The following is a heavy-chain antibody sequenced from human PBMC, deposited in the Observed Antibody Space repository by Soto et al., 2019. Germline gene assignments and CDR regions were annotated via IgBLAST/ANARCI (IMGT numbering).Heavy chain of an antibody. CDR3: ARGWFGPGV. CDR1: GFTLSGRS. CDR2: IDNAGTDS. J-gene: IGHJ6*04. V-gene: IGHV3-74*01. Sequence: EVQLVESGGGLVQPGGSLRLSCAASGFTLSGRSMHWVRQAPGQGLVWVSGIDNAGTDSTYADSVKGRFTSSRDNAKNMLYLQMKSLRVEDTAVYYCARGWFGPGVWGKGTTVTVSS. D-gene: IGHD3-10*01.